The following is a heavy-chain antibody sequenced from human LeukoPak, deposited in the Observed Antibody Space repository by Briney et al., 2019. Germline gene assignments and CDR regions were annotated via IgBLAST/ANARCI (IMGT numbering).Heavy chain of an antibody. CDR3: GRVVATTYFDY. J-gene: IGHJ4*02. D-gene: IGHD5-12*01. Sequence: ASVKVSCKASGYTFTSYGTSWVRQAPGQGLEWMGWISAYNGNTNYAQKLQGRVTMTTDTSTSTAYMELRSLRSDDTAVYYCGRVVATTYFDYWGQGTLVTVSS. CDR1: GYTFTSYG. CDR2: ISAYNGNT. V-gene: IGHV1-18*01.